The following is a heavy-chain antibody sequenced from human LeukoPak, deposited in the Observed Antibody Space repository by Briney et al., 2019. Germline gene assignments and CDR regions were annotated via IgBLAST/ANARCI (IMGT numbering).Heavy chain of an antibody. V-gene: IGHV4-30-4*08. D-gene: IGHD2-2*01. Sequence: SETLSLTCTVSGGSISSGGYYWSWIRQHPGKGLEWIGYIYYSGSTYYNPSLKSRVTISVDTSKNQFSLKLSSVTAADTAVYYCASVLYCSSTSCYLRNWFDPWGQGTLVTVSS. J-gene: IGHJ5*02. CDR2: IYYSGST. CDR1: GGSISSGGYY. CDR3: ASVLYCSSTSCYLRNWFDP.